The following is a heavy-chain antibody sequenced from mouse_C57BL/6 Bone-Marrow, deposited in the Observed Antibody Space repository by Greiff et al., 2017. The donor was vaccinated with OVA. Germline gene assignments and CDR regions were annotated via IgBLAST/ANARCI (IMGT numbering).Heavy chain of an antibody. Sequence: EVQLQQSGPELVKPGASVKISCKASGYTFTDYYMNWVKQSHGKSLEWIGDINPNNGGTSYNQKFKGKATLTVDKSSSTAYMELRSLTSEDSAVYYCAREVLRVGVLDYWGQGTTLTVSS. V-gene: IGHV1-26*01. CDR2: INPNNGGT. D-gene: IGHD1-1*01. J-gene: IGHJ2*01. CDR3: AREVLRVGVLDY. CDR1: GYTFTDYY.